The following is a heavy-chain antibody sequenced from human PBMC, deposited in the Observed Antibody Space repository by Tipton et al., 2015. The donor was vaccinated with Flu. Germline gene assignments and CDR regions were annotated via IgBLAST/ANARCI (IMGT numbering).Heavy chain of an antibody. CDR3: ARLRANYYDSSGYSDY. V-gene: IGHV4-39*07. J-gene: IGHJ4*02. CDR2: IYYGGST. CDR1: GGSISSSSYY. D-gene: IGHD3-22*01. Sequence: TLSLTCTVSGGSISSSSYYWGWIRQPPGQGLEWIGSIYYGGSTYYNPSLKSRVTISVDTSKNQFSLKLSSVTAADTAVYYCARLRANYYDSSGYSDYWGQGTLVTLSS.